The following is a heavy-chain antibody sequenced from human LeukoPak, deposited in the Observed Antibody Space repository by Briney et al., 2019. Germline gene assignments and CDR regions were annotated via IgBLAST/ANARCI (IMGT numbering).Heavy chain of an antibody. D-gene: IGHD6-19*01. CDR1: GGSISSYY. CDR2: INHSGST. V-gene: IGHV4-34*01. CDR3: ARGLSGLTDV. J-gene: IGHJ6*02. Sequence: PSETLSLTCTVSGGSISSYYWSWIRQPPGKGLEWIGEINHSGSTNYNPSLKSRVTISVDTSKNQFSLKLSSVTAADTAVYYCARGLSGLTDVWGQGTTVTVSS.